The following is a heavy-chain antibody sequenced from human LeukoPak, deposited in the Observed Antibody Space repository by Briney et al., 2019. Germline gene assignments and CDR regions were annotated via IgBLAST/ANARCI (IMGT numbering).Heavy chain of an antibody. CDR3: SARGYSAKGYFDY. D-gene: IGHD5-12*01. CDR1: GYTLTELS. CDR2: FDPEDGET. Sequence: ASVKVSCKVSGYTLTELSMHWVRQAPGKGLEWMGGFDPEDGETIYAQKFQGRVTMTEDTSTDTAYMELGSLRSEDTAVYYCSARGYSAKGYFDYWGQGTLVTVSS. V-gene: IGHV1-24*01. J-gene: IGHJ4*02.